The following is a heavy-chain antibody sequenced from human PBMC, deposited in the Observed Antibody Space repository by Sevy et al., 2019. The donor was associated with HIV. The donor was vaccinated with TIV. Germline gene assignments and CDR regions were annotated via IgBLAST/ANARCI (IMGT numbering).Heavy chain of an antibody. J-gene: IGHJ4*02. CDR3: AKAGYSSSWYADY. CDR2: ISYDGSNK. Sequence: GSLRLSCAASGFTFSSYGMHWVRQAPGKGLEWVAVISYDGSNKYYADSVKGRFTISRDNSKNTLYLQMNSLRAEDTAVYYCAKAGYSSSWYADYWGQGTLVTVSS. CDR1: GFTFSSYG. V-gene: IGHV3-30*18. D-gene: IGHD6-13*01.